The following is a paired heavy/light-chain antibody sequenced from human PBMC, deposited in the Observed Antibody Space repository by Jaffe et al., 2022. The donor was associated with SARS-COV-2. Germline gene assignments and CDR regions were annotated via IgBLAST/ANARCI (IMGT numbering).Heavy chain of an antibody. CDR3: ARSMWWQNDF. Sequence: EVQLLEFGGGLVQPGGSLRLSCAASGFTFSAYAMDWVRQAPGKGLEWVSDINYSSTSTYYADSVRGRFSISRDNSKNTLYLQMNSLRAEDTAVYYCARSMWWQNDFWGQGTLVTVSS. CDR1: GFTFSAYA. CDR2: INYSSTST. J-gene: IGHJ4*02. V-gene: IGHV3-23*01. D-gene: IGHD2-21*01.
Light chain of an antibody. Sequence: QSALTQPASVSGSPGQSITISCSGTSSDIGNYNYVSWYQHHPGKAPKAIIHDVSIRPSGISDRFSGSKSGNRASLTISGLQAEDEADYYCSSYKSGDTVIFGGGTKLTVL. J-gene: IGLJ2*01. CDR3: SSYKSGDTVI. CDR2: DVS. V-gene: IGLV2-14*03. CDR1: SSDIGNYNY.